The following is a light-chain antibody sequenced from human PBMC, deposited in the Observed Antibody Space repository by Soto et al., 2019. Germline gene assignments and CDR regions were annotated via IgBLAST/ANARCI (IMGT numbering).Light chain of an antibody. J-gene: IGKJ2*01. V-gene: IGKV3-20*01. CDR3: QQYGSSPYT. CDR1: QSVSSSY. CDR2: GAS. Sequence: EIVLTQSPGTLSLSPGERATLSCRASQSVSSSYLAWYQQTPGQAPRRLIYGASSRATGIPDRFSGSGSGTDFTLTISRLAPEDFAVSYCQQYGSSPYTFGQGTKLEIK.